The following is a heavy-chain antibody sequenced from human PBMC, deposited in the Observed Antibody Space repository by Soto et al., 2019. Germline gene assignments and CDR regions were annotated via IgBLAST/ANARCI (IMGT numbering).Heavy chain of an antibody. CDR3: ARRPGYGYGVDV. V-gene: IGHV4-59*08. J-gene: IGHJ6*02. CDR1: GCSIRNYY. D-gene: IGHD6-13*01. CDR2: IYNSGST. Sequence: PETPSLTCTVSGCSIRNYYWNWFRQPPGKGLEWIGYIYNSGSTNYNPSLKSRVTISVDTSKNQFSLKLSSVTAADTAMYYCARRPGYGYGVDVWGQGTTVTVS.